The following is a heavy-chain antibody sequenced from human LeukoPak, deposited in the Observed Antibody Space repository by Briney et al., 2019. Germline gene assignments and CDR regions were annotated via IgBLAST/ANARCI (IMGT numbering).Heavy chain of an antibody. CDR1: GGSFSGYY. Sequence: PSETMSLTCAVYGGSFSGYYWSWIRQPPGKGREWIGEINHSGSTNSNPSLKSRVTISVGTYKNQFSLKLSSVTAADTAVYYCARGPYYDFWSGYWVYWFDPWGQGTLVTVSS. J-gene: IGHJ5*02. CDR2: INHSGST. D-gene: IGHD3-3*01. V-gene: IGHV4-34*01. CDR3: ARGPYYDFWSGYWVYWFDP.